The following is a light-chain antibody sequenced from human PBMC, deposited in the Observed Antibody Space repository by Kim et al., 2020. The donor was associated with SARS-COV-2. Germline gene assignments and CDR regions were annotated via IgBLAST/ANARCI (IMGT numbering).Light chain of an antibody. J-gene: IGKJ2*01. CDR1: QSIRSW. CDR2: KAS. Sequence: SARGGDSVTMPGRASQSIRSWLAWYENKQGKAAKLLFYKASSLESGVPSRFSGSGSGTEFTLTISSLQPDDFATYYSQQYNSYYTFGQGTKLEI. CDR3: QQYNSYYT. V-gene: IGKV1-5*03.